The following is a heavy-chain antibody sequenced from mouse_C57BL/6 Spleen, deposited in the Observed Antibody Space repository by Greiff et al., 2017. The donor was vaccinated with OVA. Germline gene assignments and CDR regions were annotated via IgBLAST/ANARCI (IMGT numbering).Heavy chain of an antibody. CDR2: IWSDGST. V-gene: IGHV2-6*03. CDR3: AGSSDSSGYYAMDY. D-gene: IGHD3-2*02. CDR1: GFSLTSYG. J-gene: IGHJ4*01. Sequence: QVQLKESGPGLVAPSQSLSITCTVSGFSLTSYGVHWVRQPPGKGLEWLVVIWSDGSTTYNSALKSRLSISKDNSKSQVFLKMNSLQTDDTAMYYCAGSSDSSGYYAMDYWGQGTSVTVSS.